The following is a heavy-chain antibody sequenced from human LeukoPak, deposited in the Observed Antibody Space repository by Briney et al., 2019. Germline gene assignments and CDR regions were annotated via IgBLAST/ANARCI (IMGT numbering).Heavy chain of an antibody. V-gene: IGHV3-7*01. D-gene: IGHD1-7*01. CDR2: IKQDGSEE. CDR3: ARTTGTTSYLLDY. Sequence: HPGGSLRLSCAVSGFTFSSYWMTWVRQAPGKGLEWVANIKQDGSEEYYVDSVKGRFSISRDNAKNSLYLQMNSLRAEDTAVYYCARTTGTTSYLLDYWGQGTLVTVSS. CDR1: GFTFSSYW. J-gene: IGHJ4*02.